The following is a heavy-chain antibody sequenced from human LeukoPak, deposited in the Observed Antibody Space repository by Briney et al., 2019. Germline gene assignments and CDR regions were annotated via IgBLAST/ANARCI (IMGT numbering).Heavy chain of an antibody. J-gene: IGHJ4*02. V-gene: IGHV3-11*06. CDR1: GFTFSDYY. CDR3: ASGTGLGFDY. D-gene: IGHD1-26*01. Sequence: GGPLRLSCAASGFTFSDYYMSWIRQAPGKGLEWVSYISSSSSYTNYADSVKGRFTISRDNAKNSLYLQMNSLRAEDTAVYYCASGTGLGFDYWGQGTLVTVSS. CDR2: ISSSSSYT.